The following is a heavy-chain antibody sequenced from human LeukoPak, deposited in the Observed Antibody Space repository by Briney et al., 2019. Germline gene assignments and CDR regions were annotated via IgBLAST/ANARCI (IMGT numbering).Heavy chain of an antibody. CDR3: AKLPVSYSSGWSNFDY. V-gene: IGHV3-23*01. CDR1: GFTFSNYA. J-gene: IGHJ4*02. D-gene: IGHD6-19*01. CDR2: ISDTGGST. Sequence: GGSLRLSCAASGFTFSNYAMSWVRQAPGKGLEWVSGISDTGGSTYYADSVKGRFTISRDNSKNTLYLQMNSLRAEDTAIYYCAKLPVSYSSGWSNFDYWGQGTLVTVSP.